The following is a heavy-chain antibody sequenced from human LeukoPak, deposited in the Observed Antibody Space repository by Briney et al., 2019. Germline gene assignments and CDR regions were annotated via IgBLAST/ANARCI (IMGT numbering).Heavy chain of an antibody. D-gene: IGHD6-13*01. CDR3: AKEDGPDPIAAAGTFSFDY. CDR2: ISGSGGST. CDR1: GFTFSSYA. J-gene: IGHJ4*02. Sequence: GGSLRLSCAASGFTFSSYAMSWVRQAPGKGLEWVSAISGSGGSTYYADSVKGRFTISRDNSKNTLYLQMNGLRAEDTAVYYCAKEDGPDPIAAAGTFSFDYWGQGTLVTVSS. V-gene: IGHV3-23*01.